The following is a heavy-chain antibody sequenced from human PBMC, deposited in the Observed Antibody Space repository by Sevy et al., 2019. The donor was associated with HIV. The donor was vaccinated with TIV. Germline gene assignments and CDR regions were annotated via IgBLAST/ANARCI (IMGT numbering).Heavy chain of an antibody. V-gene: IGHV4-39*01. Sequence: SETLSLTCTVSGGSVTNNNFYWGWIRRPPGKGLEWIGSIFFSGSTYYSPSLKTRLTISVVTSKNQFSLKLTSVTAADTAVYYCARNPQWPLLDYFDHWGQGILVTVSS. J-gene: IGHJ4*02. CDR1: GGSVTNNNFY. CDR2: IFFSGST. CDR3: ARNPQWPLLDYFDH. D-gene: IGHD6-19*01.